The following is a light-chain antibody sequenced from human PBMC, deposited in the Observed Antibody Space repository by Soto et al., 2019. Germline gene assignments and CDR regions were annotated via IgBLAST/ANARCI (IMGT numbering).Light chain of an antibody. CDR3: QQYGGSPYT. CDR1: QSVCLNY. CDR2: GAS. J-gene: IGKJ2*01. V-gene: IGKV3-20*01. Sequence: EIVLTQSPGTLSSSPGERVTLSCRASQSVCLNYVAWYQQKPGQAPRLLIYGASIRATGIPDRFSGSASGTDFTFTISRLEPEDFAVYFCQQYGGSPYTFGQGTKLEIK.